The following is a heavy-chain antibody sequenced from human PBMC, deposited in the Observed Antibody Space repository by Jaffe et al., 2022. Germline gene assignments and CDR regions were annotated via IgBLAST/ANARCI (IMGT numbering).Heavy chain of an antibody. Sequence: EVQLLESGGGLVQSGGSLRLSCAASGFTFSSHAMSWVRQAPGKGLEWVSASSGSGVSTYYADSVKGRFTISRDNSKNTLYLQMNSLRAEDTAVYYCAKLTVWDPPPYYFDYWGQGTLVTVSS. D-gene: IGHD1-26*01. V-gene: IGHV3-23*01. CDR2: SSGSGVST. CDR1: GFTFSSHA. J-gene: IGHJ4*02. CDR3: AKLTVWDPPPYYFDY.